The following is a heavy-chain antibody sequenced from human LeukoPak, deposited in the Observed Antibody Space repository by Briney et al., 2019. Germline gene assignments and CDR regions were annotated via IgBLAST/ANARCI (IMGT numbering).Heavy chain of an antibody. Sequence: GGSLRLSCAASGFTFSSYGMHWVRQAPGKGLEWVAVISYDGSNKYYADSVKGRFTISRDNSKNTLYLQMNSLRAEDTAVYYCAKDLEAHYYYFGMDVWGQGTTVTVSS. D-gene: IGHD1-1*01. CDR1: GFTFSSYG. CDR3: AKDLEAHYYYFGMDV. V-gene: IGHV3-30*18. J-gene: IGHJ6*02. CDR2: ISYDGSNK.